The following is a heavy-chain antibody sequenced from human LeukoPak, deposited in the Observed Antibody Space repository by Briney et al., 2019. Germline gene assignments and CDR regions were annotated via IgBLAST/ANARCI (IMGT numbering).Heavy chain of an antibody. V-gene: IGHV1-8*03. J-gene: IGHJ6*03. CDR2: MNPNSGNT. Sequence: ASVKVSCKASGGTFSSYAINWVRQATGQGLEWMGWMNPNSGNTGYAQKFQGRVTITRNTSISTAYMELSSLRSEDTAVYYCARAIRNISPNYYYYMDVWGKGTTVTVSS. CDR3: ARAIRNISPNYYYYMDV. CDR1: GGTFSSYA. D-gene: IGHD3-3*02.